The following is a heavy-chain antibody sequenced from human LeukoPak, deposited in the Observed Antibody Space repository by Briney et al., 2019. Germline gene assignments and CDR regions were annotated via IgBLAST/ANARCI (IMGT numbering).Heavy chain of an antibody. D-gene: IGHD1-26*01. V-gene: IGHV4-38-2*02. CDR2: IYHSGST. CDR1: GYSISSGYY. J-gene: IGHJ4*02. Sequence: NPSETLSLTCTVSGYSISSGYYWGWIRQPPGKGLEWIGSIYHSGSTYYNPSLKSRVTISVDTSKNQFSLKLSSVTAADTAVYYCARERGSYSEHYFDYWGQGTLVTVSS. CDR3: ARERGSYSEHYFDY.